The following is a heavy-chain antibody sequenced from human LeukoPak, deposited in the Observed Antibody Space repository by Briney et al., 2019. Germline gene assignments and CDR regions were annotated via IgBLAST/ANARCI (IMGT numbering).Heavy chain of an antibody. CDR1: GGSISSSNW. V-gene: IGHV4-4*02. D-gene: IGHD6-19*01. CDR3: ARSIAVAGIWFDP. Sequence: ASETLSLTCAVSGGSISSSNWWSWVRQPPGKGLEWIGSIYYSGSTYYNPSLKSRVTISVDTSKNQFSLKLSSVTAADTAVYYCARSIAVAGIWFDPWGQGTLVTVSS. J-gene: IGHJ5*02. CDR2: IYYSGST.